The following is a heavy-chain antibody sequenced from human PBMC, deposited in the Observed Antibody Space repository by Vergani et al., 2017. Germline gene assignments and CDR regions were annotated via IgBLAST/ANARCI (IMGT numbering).Heavy chain of an antibody. V-gene: IGHV5-10-1*01. CDR3: ARHLRLGYGPPGGMDV. CDR2: IDPSDSYT. Sequence: EVQLVQSGAEVKKPGESLRISCKGSGYSFTSYWISWVRQMPGKGLEWMGRIDPSDSYTNYSPSFQGPVTISADKSISTAYLQWSSLKASDTAMYYWARHLRLGYGPPGGMDVWGQGTTVTVSS. CDR1: GYSFTSYW. D-gene: IGHD3-16*01. J-gene: IGHJ6*02.